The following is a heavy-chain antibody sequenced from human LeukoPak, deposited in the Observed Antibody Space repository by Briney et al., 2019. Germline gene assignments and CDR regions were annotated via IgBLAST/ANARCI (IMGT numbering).Heavy chain of an antibody. D-gene: IGHD1-26*01. V-gene: IGHV3-53*01. Sequence: GGSLRLSCAASGFIVSGDFMSWVRQAPGKGLEWVSVIYSDGSTYYADSVKGRFTISRDNSKNTLDLQMTSLRAEDTAVYYCARERGRGRDSPWFDYWGQGTLVTVSS. J-gene: IGHJ4*02. CDR1: GFIVSGDF. CDR3: ARERGRGRDSPWFDY. CDR2: IYSDGST.